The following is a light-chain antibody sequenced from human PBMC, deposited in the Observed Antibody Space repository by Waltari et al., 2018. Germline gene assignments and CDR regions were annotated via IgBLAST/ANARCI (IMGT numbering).Light chain of an antibody. Sequence: QSALTQPASVSGSPGPSITISCTGPSSDIGAYYSLSSSQQHPGKSPKLMISEVTNRPSGVPDRFSGSKSGNTASLRISGLQAEDEADYYCSSYRSRNTPVLFGGGTTLTVV. CDR1: SSDIGAYYS. CDR3: SSYRSRNTPVL. J-gene: IGLJ3*02. CDR2: EVT. V-gene: IGLV2-14*01.